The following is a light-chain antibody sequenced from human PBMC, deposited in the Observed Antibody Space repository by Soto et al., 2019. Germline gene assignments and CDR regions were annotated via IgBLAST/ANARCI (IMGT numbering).Light chain of an antibody. CDR1: QDISNY. J-gene: IGKJ5*01. Sequence: DIQMTQSPSSLSASVGDRVTITCQASQDISNYLNWYQQKPGKAPKLLIYDASNLETGVPSRFSGSGSGTDFTFTISSLQHEDIATYYCQLYDNLRLFGQGTRLEIK. CDR3: QLYDNLRL. V-gene: IGKV1-33*01. CDR2: DAS.